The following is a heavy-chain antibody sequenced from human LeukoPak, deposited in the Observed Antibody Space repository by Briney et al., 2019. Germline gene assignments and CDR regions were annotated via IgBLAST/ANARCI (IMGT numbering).Heavy chain of an antibody. CDR1: GIKFSRSW. J-gene: IGHJ4*02. Sequence: PGGSLRLSCAAYGIKFSRSWMSWVRQAPGKGLEWVAFIKEDGSEKYYVDSVKGRFTISRDNAENSLYLQMNSLRAEDTAVYYCARDRGVRTVLDDWGQGTLVTVSS. D-gene: IGHD1-14*01. V-gene: IGHV3-7*04. CDR3: ARDRGVRTVLDD. CDR2: IKEDGSEK.